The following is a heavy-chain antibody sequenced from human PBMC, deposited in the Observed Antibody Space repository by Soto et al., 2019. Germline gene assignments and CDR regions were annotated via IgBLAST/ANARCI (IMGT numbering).Heavy chain of an antibody. Sequence: SETLSLTCAVYGGSFSGCYWSWIRQPPGKGLEWIGEINHSGSTNYNPSLKSRVTISVDTSKNQFSLKLSSVTAADTAVYYCARGGYCSSTSCSLYYYYYYGMDVWGQGTTVT. J-gene: IGHJ6*02. CDR2: INHSGST. CDR1: GGSFSGCY. CDR3: ARGGYCSSTSCSLYYYYYYGMDV. D-gene: IGHD2-2*01. V-gene: IGHV4-34*01.